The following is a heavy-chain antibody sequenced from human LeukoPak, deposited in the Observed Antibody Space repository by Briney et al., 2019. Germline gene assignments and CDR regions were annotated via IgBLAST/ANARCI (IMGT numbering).Heavy chain of an antibody. Sequence: ASVKVSCKTSGYTFTSYGISWVRQAPGQGLEWMGWISGYNSNPKYAQKFQGRITLTRDTSTSTVYMELSSLTSEDTAVYYCARDYLGYYFDYWGQGTLVTVSS. CDR3: ARDYLGYYFDY. CDR1: GYTFTSYG. V-gene: IGHV1-18*01. J-gene: IGHJ4*02. CDR2: ISGYNSNP. D-gene: IGHD1-26*01.